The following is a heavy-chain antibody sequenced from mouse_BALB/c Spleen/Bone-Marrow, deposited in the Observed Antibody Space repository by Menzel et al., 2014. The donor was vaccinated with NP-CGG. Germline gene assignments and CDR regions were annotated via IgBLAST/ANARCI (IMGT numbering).Heavy chain of an antibody. CDR1: GFSLTSYG. Sequence: VMLVESGPGLVQPSQSLSITCTVSGFSLTSYGVHWVRQSPGKGLEWLGVIWSGGSTDYNAAFISRLSISKDNSKSQVFFKMNSPQADDTAIYYCVRNGDYYYFDYWGQGTTLTVSS. D-gene: IGHD1-1*01. CDR2: IWSGGST. CDR3: VRNGDYYYFDY. J-gene: IGHJ2*01. V-gene: IGHV2-2*01.